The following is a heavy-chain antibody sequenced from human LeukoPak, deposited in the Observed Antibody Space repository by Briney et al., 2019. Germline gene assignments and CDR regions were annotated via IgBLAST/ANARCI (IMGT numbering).Heavy chain of an antibody. Sequence: GRSLRLSCAASGFTFSSYGMHWVRQAPGKGLEWVAVIWYDGSNKYYADSVKGRFTISRDNSKNTLYLQMNSLRAEDTAVHYCAREPDNWNYADYWGQGTLVTVSS. CDR1: GFTFSSYG. CDR2: IWYDGSNK. D-gene: IGHD1-7*01. CDR3: AREPDNWNYADY. J-gene: IGHJ4*02. V-gene: IGHV3-33*01.